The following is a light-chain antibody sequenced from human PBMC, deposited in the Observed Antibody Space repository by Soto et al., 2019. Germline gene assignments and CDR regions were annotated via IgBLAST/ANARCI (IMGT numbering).Light chain of an antibody. J-gene: IGLJ2*01. CDR2: DVS. Sequence: QSALTQPASVSGSPGQSITISCTGTSSDVGDYNYVSWYQHHPGKAPKLMIYDVSNRPSGVSNRFSGSKSGNTASLTISRLQAEDEADYYCSSYTSSSTLFGGGTKVTVL. V-gene: IGLV2-14*03. CDR3: SSYTSSSTL. CDR1: SSDVGDYNY.